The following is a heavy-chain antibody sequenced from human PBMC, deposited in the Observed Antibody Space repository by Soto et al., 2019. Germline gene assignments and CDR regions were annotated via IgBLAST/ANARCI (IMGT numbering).Heavy chain of an antibody. CDR2: INPSGSRT. CDR1: GFTFDDYA. V-gene: IGHV3-23*04. J-gene: IGHJ2*01. CDR3: AKTPRGGDYGDWYFDL. D-gene: IGHD4-17*01. Sequence: EVQLVESGGGLVQPGRSLRLSCAASGFTFDDYAMHWVRQAPGRGLDYVSAINPSGSRTYYADSVKGRFTISRDNSKNTLYLQMNSLRAEDTAIYYCAKTPRGGDYGDWYFDLWGRGTLVTVSS.